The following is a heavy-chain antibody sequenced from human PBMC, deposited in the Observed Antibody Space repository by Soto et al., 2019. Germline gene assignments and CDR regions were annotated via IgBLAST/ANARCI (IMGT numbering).Heavy chain of an antibody. CDR1: GGSFSGYY. Sequence: QVQLQQWGAGLLKPSETLSLTCAVYGGSFSGYYWSWIRQPPGKGLEWIGEINHSGSTNYNPSLKSRVTISVGTAKTQFSLKLSYVTAADTAVYYCARRPVAAAGTRVYYFDYWGQGTLVTVSS. CDR3: ARRPVAAAGTRVYYFDY. V-gene: IGHV4-34*01. J-gene: IGHJ4*02. D-gene: IGHD6-13*01. CDR2: INHSGST.